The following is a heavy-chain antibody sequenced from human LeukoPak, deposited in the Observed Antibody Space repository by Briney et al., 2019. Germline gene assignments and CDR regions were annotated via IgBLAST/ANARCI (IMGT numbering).Heavy chain of an antibody. Sequence: GGSLRLSCAASGFTFDDYAMHWVRQAPGKGLEWVANIKQDGSEKYYVDSVKGRFTISRDNAKNSLYLQMNSLRAEDTAVYYCAELGITMIGGVWGKGTTVTISS. CDR2: IKQDGSEK. CDR3: AELGITMIGGV. V-gene: IGHV3-7*01. J-gene: IGHJ6*04. D-gene: IGHD3-10*02. CDR1: GFTFDDYA.